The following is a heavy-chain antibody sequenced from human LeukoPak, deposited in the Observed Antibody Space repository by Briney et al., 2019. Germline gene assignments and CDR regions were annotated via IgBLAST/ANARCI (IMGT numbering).Heavy chain of an antibody. CDR1: GFTFGDYY. V-gene: IGHV3-11*01. J-gene: IGHJ4*02. D-gene: IGHD3-3*01. Sequence: GGSLRLSCAASGFTFGDYYMSWIRQAPGKGLEWISYISNSGTTIYYSDSVRGRFTISRDNAKNSLYLQMNSLRAEDTAVYYCAAWDFWRGSGIDYWGQGTLVTVSS. CDR3: AAWDFWRGSGIDY. CDR2: ISNSGTTI.